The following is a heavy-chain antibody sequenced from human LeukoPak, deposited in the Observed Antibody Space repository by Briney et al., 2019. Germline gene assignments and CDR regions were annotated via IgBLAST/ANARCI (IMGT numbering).Heavy chain of an antibody. CDR2: SGSDSKT. CDR3: AKRTTGPIRYFDY. D-gene: IGHD1-7*01. J-gene: IGHJ4*02. V-gene: IGHV3-23*01. Sequence: GGSLSLSCAASGFTFSGFAMTWVRQAPGKGLELVSSSGSDSKTHYSESVKGRFAISRDNSKNTLYLQMNSLRVEDTAIYYCAKRTTGPIRYFDYWGQGTLVTVSS. CDR1: GFTFSGFA.